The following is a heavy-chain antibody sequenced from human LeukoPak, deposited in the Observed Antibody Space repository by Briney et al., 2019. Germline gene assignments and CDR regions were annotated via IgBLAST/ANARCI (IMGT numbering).Heavy chain of an antibody. CDR1: GGSFSGYY. J-gene: IGHJ4*02. V-gene: IGHV4-34*01. CDR2: INHSGST. D-gene: IGHD4-17*01. CDR3: ARGYGDYGFDY. Sequence: PSETLSLTCAVYGGSFSGYYWSWIRQPPGKGLEWIGEINHSGSTNYNPSLKSRVTISVDTSKNQFSLKLSSVTAADTAVYYCARGYGDYGFDYWGQGTLVTVSS.